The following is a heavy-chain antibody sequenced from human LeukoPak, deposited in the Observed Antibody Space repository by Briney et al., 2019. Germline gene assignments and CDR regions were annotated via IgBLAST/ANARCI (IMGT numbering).Heavy chain of an antibody. J-gene: IGHJ4*02. Sequence: PGGSLRLSCGASGFTFSSYGMHWVRQAPGKGREWVAVIWYDGSNKYYADSVKGRFTISRDNSNNTLYLQMNSLRAEDTAVYYCAKSDDYGDYGTSDYWGQGTLVTASS. CDR1: GFTFSSYG. CDR3: AKSDDYGDYGTSDY. CDR2: IWYDGSNK. V-gene: IGHV3-33*06. D-gene: IGHD4-17*01.